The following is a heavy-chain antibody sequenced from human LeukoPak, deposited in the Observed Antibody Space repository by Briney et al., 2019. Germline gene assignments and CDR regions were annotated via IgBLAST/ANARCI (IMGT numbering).Heavy chain of an antibody. CDR3: ARAYDSSGYYIGRAAQADY. D-gene: IGHD3-22*01. CDR1: GFTFSSYS. V-gene: IGHV3-21*01. J-gene: IGHJ4*02. CDR2: ISSSSSYI. Sequence: PGGSLRLSCAASGFTFSSYSMNWVRQAPGKGLEWVSSISSSSSYIYYADSVKGRFTISRDNAKNSLYLQMNSLRAEDTAVYYCARAYDSSGYYIGRAAQADYWGQGTLVTVSS.